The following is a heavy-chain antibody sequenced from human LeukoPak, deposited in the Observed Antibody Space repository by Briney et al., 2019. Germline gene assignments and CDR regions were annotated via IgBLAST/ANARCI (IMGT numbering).Heavy chain of an antibody. J-gene: IGHJ3*02. V-gene: IGHV4-39*01. CDR1: GGSISSSSYY. Sequence: SETLSLTCTVSGGSISSSSYYWGWIRQPLGKGLEWIGSIYYSGSTYYNPSLKSRVTISVDTSKNQFSLKLSSVTAADTAVCYCARLISDAFDIWGQGTMVTVSS. CDR2: IYYSGST. CDR3: ARLISDAFDI.